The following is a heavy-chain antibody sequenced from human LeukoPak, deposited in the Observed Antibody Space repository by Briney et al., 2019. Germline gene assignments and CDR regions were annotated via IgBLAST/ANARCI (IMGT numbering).Heavy chain of an antibody. CDR3: AKSYFDYSTYFSNYFNL. J-gene: IGHJ4*02. D-gene: IGHD4-11*01. Sequence: PSETLSLTCTVSGGSISGGYWSWIRHPPRRGREWSCYVYSRGRTNYNPSLKSRVNIPVDTSKSQFALKLSSVTTADTAVYYLAKSYFDYSTYFSNYFNLWGQGALVSVSS. CDR2: VYSRGRT. V-gene: IGHV4-4*09. CDR1: GGSISGGY.